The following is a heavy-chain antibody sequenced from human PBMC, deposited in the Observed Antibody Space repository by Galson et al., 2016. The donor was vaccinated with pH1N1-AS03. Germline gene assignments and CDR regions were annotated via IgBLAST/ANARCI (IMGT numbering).Heavy chain of an antibody. V-gene: IGHV1-69*06. CDR1: GGTFSSYD. Sequence: SVKVSCKASGGTFSSYDISWVRQAPGQGLEWMGGIIAMFGTANYAQKVQGRVTITADKSTSTAYMELSSLRSEDPAVYYCARDANYDFWSGHDAFDIWGQGTMVTVSS. CDR2: IIAMFGTA. CDR3: ARDANYDFWSGHDAFDI. D-gene: IGHD3-3*01. J-gene: IGHJ3*02.